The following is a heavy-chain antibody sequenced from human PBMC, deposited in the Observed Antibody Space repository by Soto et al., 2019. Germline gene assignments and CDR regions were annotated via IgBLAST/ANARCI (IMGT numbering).Heavy chain of an antibody. V-gene: IGHV3-33*01. Sequence: GGSLSLSCAASGFTFSSYGMHWVRQAPGKGLEWVAVIWYDGSNKYYADSVKGRFTISRDNSKNTLYLQMNSLRAEDTAVYYCARFPTPYCSSTSCHVDPFDYWGQGTLVTVSS. CDR1: GFTFSSYG. CDR3: ARFPTPYCSSTSCHVDPFDY. CDR2: IWYDGSNK. D-gene: IGHD2-2*01. J-gene: IGHJ4*02.